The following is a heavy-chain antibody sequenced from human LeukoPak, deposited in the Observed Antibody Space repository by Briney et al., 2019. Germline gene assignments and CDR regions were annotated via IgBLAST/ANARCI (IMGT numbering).Heavy chain of an antibody. D-gene: IGHD2-21*01. V-gene: IGHV4-4*07. Sequence: KPSETMSLTCTVSGASISTYYWSWIRQPAGKGLEWIGRMYNTGSTNYNPSLKSRVTMSVDTSKNQLSLRLSSVTAAVTAVYYCARDNGGDYWYSDIWGRGTLVTVSS. J-gene: IGHJ2*01. CDR2: MYNTGST. CDR3: ARDNGGDYWYSDI. CDR1: GASISTYY.